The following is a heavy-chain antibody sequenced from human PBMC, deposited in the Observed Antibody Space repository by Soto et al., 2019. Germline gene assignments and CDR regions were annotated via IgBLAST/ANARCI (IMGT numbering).Heavy chain of an antibody. CDR2: IRYDGSNI. V-gene: IGHV3-33*01. CDR1: ESIFSGYG. J-gene: IGHJ4*02. Sequence: QVQLVESGGGVVQPGRSLRLSCVVSESIFSGYGMHWVRQAPGKGLEWVAIIRYDGSNIYYADSVRGRFAISRDNSKNTLYLQMDSLIAEDTAVYYCARDGVGGTVFCGYLDYWGQGALVTVSS. D-gene: IGHD1-26*01. CDR3: ARDGVGGTVFCGYLDY.